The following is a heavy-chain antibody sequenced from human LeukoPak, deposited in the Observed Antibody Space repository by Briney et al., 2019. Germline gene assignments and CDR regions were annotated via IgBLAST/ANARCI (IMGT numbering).Heavy chain of an antibody. CDR1: GLTFSNYG. D-gene: IGHD2-2*01. CDR2: ITGDGTTT. J-gene: IGHJ4*02. CDR3: AKDRCSSTSCYLFDY. Sequence: GGSLRLSCEASGLTFSNYGMSWVRQAPGKGLQWVSAITGDGTTTFYAGSVKGRFTISRDNSKNTLFLQMNSLRAEDTAVYYCAKDRCSSTSCYLFDYWGQGTLVTVSS. V-gene: IGHV3-23*01.